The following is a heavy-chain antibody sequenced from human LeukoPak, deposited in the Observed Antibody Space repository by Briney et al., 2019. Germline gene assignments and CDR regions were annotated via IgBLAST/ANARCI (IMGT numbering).Heavy chain of an antibody. V-gene: IGHV3-23*01. CDR1: GFTFSSYA. CDR2: ITTSGGST. Sequence: PGGSLRLSCAASGFTFSSYAMSWVRQAPGEGMEWVSSITTSGGSTYYADSVKGRFTISRENAKKTLYMQMNRLRDEDTGVYYCAKDHYFSEKYVAFYIWGQATMVTVSS. CDR3: AKDHYFSEKYVAFYI. J-gene: IGHJ3*02. D-gene: IGHD3-10*01.